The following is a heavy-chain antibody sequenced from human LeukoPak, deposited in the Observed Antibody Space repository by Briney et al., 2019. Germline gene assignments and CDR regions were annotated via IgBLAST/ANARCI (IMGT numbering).Heavy chain of an antibody. CDR3: AKDSSYGDLFDY. D-gene: IGHD4-17*01. J-gene: IGHJ4*02. CDR2: ISGSGGST. CDR1: GFTFSSYA. V-gene: IGHV3-23*01. Sequence: GGSLRLSCAASGFTFSSYAMSWVRQAPGKGLEWVSAISGSGGSTYYADSVKGRFTISRDNSKNTLYLQMNSLGAEDTAVYYCAKDSSYGDLFDYWGQGTLVTVSS.